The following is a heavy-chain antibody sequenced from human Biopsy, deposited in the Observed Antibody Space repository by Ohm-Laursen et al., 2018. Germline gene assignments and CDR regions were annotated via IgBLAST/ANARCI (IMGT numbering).Heavy chain of an antibody. J-gene: IGHJ4*02. CDR1: GGSIRSPDHR. CDR3: ARAYFYGLGTSNYFFDS. V-gene: IGHV4-39*01. Sequence: GTLSLTCTVSGGSIRSPDHRWNWVRRAPGKGLEWIGNIYYSWITFYNPPLSRRVTMDLDTSSNQFSLKLKSVTTADTAVFFCARAYFYGLGTSNYFFDSWGQGALVTVSS. CDR2: IYYSWIT. D-gene: IGHD3-10*01.